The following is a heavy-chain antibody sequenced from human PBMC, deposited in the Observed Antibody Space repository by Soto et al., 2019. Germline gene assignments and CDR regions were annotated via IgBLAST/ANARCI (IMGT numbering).Heavy chain of an antibody. V-gene: IGHV3-74*01. J-gene: IGHJ4*02. Sequence: GGSLRLSCAASGLIFSDYKMHWVRQAPGKGLVWVSRINTDGSITDYADSVKGRFTVSRDNAKNTMYLQMNSLTADDTAVYYCARDTNGLHYWGQGTLVTVSS. CDR2: INTDGSIT. CDR3: ARDTNGLHY. CDR1: GLIFSDYK. D-gene: IGHD2-8*01.